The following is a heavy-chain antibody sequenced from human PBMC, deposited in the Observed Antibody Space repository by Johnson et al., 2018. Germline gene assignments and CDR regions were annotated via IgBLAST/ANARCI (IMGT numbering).Heavy chain of an antibody. CDR1: GFTFDDYA. Sequence: VQLVQSGGGLVQPGRSLRLSCAASGFTFDDYAMHWVRQDPGKGLEWVSGISWNSGSIGYADSVKGRFPISIDNAKNSLYLQMNSLRAKDTALYYCSKDYFSSTSWYPGEYYGRDVWGQWTTVTVSS. V-gene: IGHV3-9*01. J-gene: IGHJ6*02. CDR3: SKDYFSSTSWYPGEYYGRDV. CDR2: ISWNSGSI. D-gene: IGHD2-2*01.